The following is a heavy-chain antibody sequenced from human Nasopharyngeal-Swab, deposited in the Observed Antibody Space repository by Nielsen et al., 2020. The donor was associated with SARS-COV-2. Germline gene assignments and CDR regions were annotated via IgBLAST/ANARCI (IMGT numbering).Heavy chain of an antibody. Sequence: VRQAPGKGLEWGSYISGSSGTINYVDSVKGRFTISRDNAKNSLYLQMNSLRAEDTAVYYCARDSPITIFGVVITTPVDYWGQGTLVTVSS. J-gene: IGHJ4*02. V-gene: IGHV3-48*01. CDR2: ISGSSGTI. D-gene: IGHD3-3*01. CDR3: ARDSPITIFGVVITTPVDY.